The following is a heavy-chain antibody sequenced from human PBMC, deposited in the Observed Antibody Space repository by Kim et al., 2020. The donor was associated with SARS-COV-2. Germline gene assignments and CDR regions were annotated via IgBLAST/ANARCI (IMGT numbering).Heavy chain of an antibody. V-gene: IGHV1-18*01. J-gene: IGHJ4*02. Sequence: ASVKVSCKASGYTFTSYGISWVRQAPGQGLEWMGWISAYNGNTNYAQKLQGRVTMTTDTSTSTAYMELRSLRSDDPAVYYCARDHHLVERQRDFDYWGQGTLVTVSS. CDR3: ARDHHLVERQRDFDY. CDR1: GYTFTSYG. CDR2: ISAYNGNT. D-gene: IGHD6-25*01.